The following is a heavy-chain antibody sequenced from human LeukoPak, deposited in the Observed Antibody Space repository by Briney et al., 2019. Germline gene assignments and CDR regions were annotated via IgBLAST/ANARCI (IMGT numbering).Heavy chain of an antibody. V-gene: IGHV3-66*01. CDR3: ARDLTVYRSNPLFYFVY. CDR2: IYSDGST. D-gene: IGHD1-14*01. Sequence: GGSLRLSCAASGFTVSSNFMSWVRQAPGKGLEWVSVIYSDGSTYYADSVKGGFTISRDISKNTVYLQMNSLRGEDTAVYYCARDLTVYRSNPLFYFVYWGQGTLVTVSS. CDR1: GFTVSSNF. J-gene: IGHJ4*02.